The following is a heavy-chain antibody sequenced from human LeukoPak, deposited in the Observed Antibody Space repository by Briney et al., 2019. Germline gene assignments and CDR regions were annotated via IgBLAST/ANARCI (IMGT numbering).Heavy chain of an antibody. Sequence: PGGSLRLSCAASGFTVSSNYMSWVRQAPGKGLEWVSVIYSGGSTYYADSVKGRFTISRDNSKNTLYLQMNSLRAEDTAVYYCARDFGVGGDAFDIWGQGTMVTVSS. CDR1: GFTVSSNY. J-gene: IGHJ3*02. D-gene: IGHD3-10*01. CDR3: ARDFGVGGDAFDI. CDR2: IYSGGST. V-gene: IGHV3-53*01.